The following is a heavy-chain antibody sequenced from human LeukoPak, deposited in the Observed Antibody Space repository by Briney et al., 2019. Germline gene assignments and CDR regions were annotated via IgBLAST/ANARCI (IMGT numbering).Heavy chain of an antibody. D-gene: IGHD3-10*01. CDR2: ISYDGSNK. Sequence: GGSLRLSCAASGFIFINYAMHWVRQAPGKGLEWVAVISYDGSNKYYIDSVKGRFTISRDNSENTLYLQMNSLRAEDTAVYYCAREGHYGSGKYLRYWGQGALVTVSS. CDR3: AREGHYGSGKYLRY. CDR1: GFIFINYA. V-gene: IGHV3-30-3*01. J-gene: IGHJ4*02.